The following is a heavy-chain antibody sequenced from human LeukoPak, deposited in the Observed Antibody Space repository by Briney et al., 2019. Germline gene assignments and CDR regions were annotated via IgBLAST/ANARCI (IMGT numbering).Heavy chain of an antibody. J-gene: IGHJ4*02. CDR1: GFTFNKYD. D-gene: IGHD2-15*01. CDR2: VSYDGSNK. Sequence: GGSLRLSCAASGFTFNKYDIHWVRQAPGKGLEWLAVVSYDGSNKYYADSVKGRFTISRDNSKNTLYLQMNSLRAEDTAVYYCANTLRGYCSGGSCYSPFDYWGQGTLVTVSS. CDR3: ANTLRGYCSGGSCYSPFDY. V-gene: IGHV3-30*18.